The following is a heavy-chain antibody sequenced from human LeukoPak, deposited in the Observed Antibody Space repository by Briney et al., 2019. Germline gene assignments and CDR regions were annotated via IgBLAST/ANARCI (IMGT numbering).Heavy chain of an antibody. V-gene: IGHV4-59*08. CDR3: ARHRHSGRTFDS. D-gene: IGHD3-10*01. CDR2: IYYSGST. CDR1: GGSISSYY. J-gene: IGHJ4*02. Sequence: SETLSLTCTVSGGSISSYYWSWIRQPPGKGLEWIAYIYYSGSTNYNPSLKSRVTISVDTSKNQFSLELSSVTAADTAVYYCARHRHSGRTFDSWGQGSLVTVSS.